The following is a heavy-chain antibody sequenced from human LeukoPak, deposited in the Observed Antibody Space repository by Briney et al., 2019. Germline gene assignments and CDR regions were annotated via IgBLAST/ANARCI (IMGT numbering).Heavy chain of an antibody. CDR1: VSTFRAFS. V-gene: IGHV3-23*01. CDR3: VKDLSGYARFDY. J-gene: IGHJ4*02. Sequence: GGSLRLSCVASVSTFRAFSMASGSQAPGKGLEWVSAISGSGGSTYYADSVKGRFTISRDNSKNTLHLQMNSLRAEDTAVYYCVKDLSGYARFDYWGQGTLVTVSS. CDR2: ISGSGGST. D-gene: IGHD5-18*01.